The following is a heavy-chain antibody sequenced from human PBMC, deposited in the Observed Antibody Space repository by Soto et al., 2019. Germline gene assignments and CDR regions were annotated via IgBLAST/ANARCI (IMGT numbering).Heavy chain of an antibody. CDR1: GFTFDAYA. Sequence: GGSLRLSCSASGFTFDAYAMSWVRQAPGKGLEWVSSIGSSGGNRYYAAAVRGRFTISRDNARNTVDLQINSLRAEDTAVYFCAKVASDYINSIDSWGQGPLVTVSS. D-gene: IGHD4-4*01. CDR2: IGSSGGNR. J-gene: IGHJ4*02. V-gene: IGHV3-23*01. CDR3: AKVASDYINSIDS.